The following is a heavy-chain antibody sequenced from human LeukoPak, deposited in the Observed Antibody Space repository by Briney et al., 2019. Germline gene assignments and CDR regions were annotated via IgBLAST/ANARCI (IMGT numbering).Heavy chain of an antibody. CDR3: ARHPTTGDSLDY. D-gene: IGHD1-7*01. J-gene: IGHJ4*02. CDR2: IYPGDSDT. V-gene: IGHV5-51*01. CDR1: GDSFASYW. Sequence: GESLNISSKGSGDSFASYWIGWVRYMRRQGLEWMGIIYPGDSDTRYSPSFQGQVTISAGKSISTAYLQWSSLKASDTAMYYCARHPTTGDSLDYWGQGTLVTVSS.